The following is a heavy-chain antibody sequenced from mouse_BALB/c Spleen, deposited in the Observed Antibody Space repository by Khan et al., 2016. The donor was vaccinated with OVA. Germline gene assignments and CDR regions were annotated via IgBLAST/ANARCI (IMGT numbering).Heavy chain of an antibody. CDR2: IWSDGST. V-gene: IGHV2-6-1*01. D-gene: IGHD2-4*01. CDR3: ARQTYYHYKIMDY. J-gene: IGHJ4*01. Sequence: QVQLKESGPGLVAPSQSLPITCTISGFSLTNYGVHWVRQPPGKGLEWLVVIWSDGSTTYNSALKSRLTISKDNSKSQVFLKMNSLQTDDTAMYFCARQTYYHYKIMDYWGQGTSVTVSS. CDR1: GFSLTNYG.